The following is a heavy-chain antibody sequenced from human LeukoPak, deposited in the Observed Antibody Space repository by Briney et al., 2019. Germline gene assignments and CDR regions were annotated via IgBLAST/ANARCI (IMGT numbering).Heavy chain of an antibody. D-gene: IGHD6-19*01. CDR3: ALSGYSSGPVPYYYYGMDV. V-gene: IGHV1-2*04. CDR1: GYTFTGYY. CDR2: INPNSGGT. J-gene: IGHJ6*04. Sequence: ASVKVSCKASGYTFTGYYMHWVRQAPGQGLEWMGWINPNSGGTNYAQKFQGWVTMTRDTSISTAYMELSRLRSDDTAVYYCALSGYSSGPVPYYYYGMDVWGKGTTVTVSP.